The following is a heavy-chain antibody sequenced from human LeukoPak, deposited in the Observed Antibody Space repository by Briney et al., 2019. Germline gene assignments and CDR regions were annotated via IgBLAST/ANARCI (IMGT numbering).Heavy chain of an antibody. D-gene: IGHD2-2*01. CDR2: IIPIFGTA. J-gene: IGHJ3*02. CDR1: GGTFSSYA. V-gene: IGHV1-69*13. CDR3: ARGAVYCSSTSCYRLRFDAFDI. Sequence: SVKVSCKASGGTFSSYAISWVRQAPGQGLEWMGGIIPIFGTANYAQKFQGRVTITADESTSTAYMELSSLRSEDTAVYYCARGAVYCSSTSCYRLRFDAFDIWGQGTMVTVSS.